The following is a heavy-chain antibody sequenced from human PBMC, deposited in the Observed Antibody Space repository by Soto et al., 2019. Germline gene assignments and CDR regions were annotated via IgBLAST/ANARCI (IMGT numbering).Heavy chain of an antibody. J-gene: IGHJ3*02. Sequence: EVQLVESGGGLVQPGGSLRLSCAASGFTFSSNYMSWVRQAPGKGLEWVSVIYSGGSTYYADSVKGRITISRDNSKNTRYLKRNSRRAEDTAVYYCARADYDSSGDDAFDIWGQGTMVTVSS. D-gene: IGHD3-22*01. V-gene: IGHV3-66*01. CDR2: IYSGGST. CDR1: GFTFSSNY. CDR3: ARADYDSSGDDAFDI.